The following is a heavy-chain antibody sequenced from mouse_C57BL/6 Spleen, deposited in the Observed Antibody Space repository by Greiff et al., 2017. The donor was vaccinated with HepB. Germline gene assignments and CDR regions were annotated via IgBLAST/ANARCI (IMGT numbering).Heavy chain of an antibody. J-gene: IGHJ4*01. CDR1: GYSITSGYD. CDR2: ISYSGST. D-gene: IGHD1-1*01. V-gene: IGHV3-1*01. Sequence: EVKLMESGPGMVKPSQSLFLTCTVTGYSITSGYDWHWIRHFPGNKLEWMGYISYSGSTNYNPSLKSRISITHDTSKNHFFLKLNSVTTEDTGTYYCASTFYYYGSSYERGAMDYWGQGTSVTVSS. CDR3: ASTFYYYGSSYERGAMDY.